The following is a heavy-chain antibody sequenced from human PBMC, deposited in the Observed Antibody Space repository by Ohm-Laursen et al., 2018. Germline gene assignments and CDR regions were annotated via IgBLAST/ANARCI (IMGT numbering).Heavy chain of an antibody. V-gene: IGHV4-59*01. Sequence: GTLSLTCTVSGGSISSYYWSWIRQPPGKGLEWIGYIYYSGSTNYNPSLKSRVTISVDTSKNQFSLKLSSVTAADTAVYYRARGGYSSTSWEYYYYGMDVWGQGTTVTVSS. CDR1: GGSISSYY. CDR2: IYYSGST. J-gene: IGHJ6*02. D-gene: IGHD2-2*01. CDR3: ARGGYSSTSWEYYYYGMDV.